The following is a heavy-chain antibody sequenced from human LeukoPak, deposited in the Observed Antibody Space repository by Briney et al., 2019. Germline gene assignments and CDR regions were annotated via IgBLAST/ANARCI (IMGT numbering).Heavy chain of an antibody. CDR2: ISGSGGST. CDR1: GFTFSSYA. CDR3: ANSFYDSSGYWSYFDY. Sequence: PGGSLRPSCAASGFTFSSYAMSWVRQAPGKGLEWVSAISGSGGSTYYADSVKGRFTISRDNSKNTLYLQMNSLRAEDTAVYYCANSFYDSSGYWSYFDYWGQGTLVTVSS. V-gene: IGHV3-23*01. J-gene: IGHJ4*02. D-gene: IGHD3-22*01.